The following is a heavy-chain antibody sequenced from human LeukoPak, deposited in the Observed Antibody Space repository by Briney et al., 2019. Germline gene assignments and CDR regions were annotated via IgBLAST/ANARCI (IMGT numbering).Heavy chain of an antibody. CDR1: GYTFTSYD. V-gene: IGHV7-4-1*02. CDR2: INTNTGNP. D-gene: IGHD3-3*01. J-gene: IGHJ4*02. CDR3: ARVDDFWSGYANFDY. Sequence: ASVKVSCKASGYTFTSYDINWVRQAPGQGLEWMGWINTNTGNPTYAQGFTGRFVFSLDTSVSTAYLQISSLKAEDTAVYYCARVDDFWSGYANFDYWGQGTLVTVSS.